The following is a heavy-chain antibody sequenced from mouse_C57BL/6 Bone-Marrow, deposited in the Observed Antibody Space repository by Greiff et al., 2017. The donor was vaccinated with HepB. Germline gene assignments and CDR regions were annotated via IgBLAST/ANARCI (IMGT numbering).Heavy chain of an antibody. V-gene: IGHV1-63*01. CDR2: IYPGGGYT. CDR3: ARKDYGSSGFAY. D-gene: IGHD1-1*01. CDR1: GYTFTNYW. Sequence: VQLQESGAELVRPGTSVKMSCKASGYTFTNYWIGWAKQRPGHGLEWIGDIYPGGGYTNYNEKFKGKATLTADKSSSTAYMQFSSLTSEDSAIYYCARKDYGSSGFAYWGQGTLVTVSA. J-gene: IGHJ3*01.